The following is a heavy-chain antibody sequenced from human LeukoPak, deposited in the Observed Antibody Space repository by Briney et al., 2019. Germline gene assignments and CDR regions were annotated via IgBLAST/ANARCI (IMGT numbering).Heavy chain of an antibody. CDR2: MNPNSGNT. D-gene: IGHD6-13*01. CDR3: ARALGSSWPYYYYYMDV. Sequence: ASVKVSCKASGYTFTSYDINWMRQATGQGLEWMGWMNPNSGNTGYAQKFQGRVTITRNTSISTAYMELSSLRSEDTAVYYCARALGSSWPYYYYYMDVWGKGTTVTVSS. J-gene: IGHJ6*03. CDR1: GYTFTSYD. V-gene: IGHV1-8*03.